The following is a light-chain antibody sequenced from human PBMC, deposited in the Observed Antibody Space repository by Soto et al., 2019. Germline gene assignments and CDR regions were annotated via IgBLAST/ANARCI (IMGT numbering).Light chain of an antibody. Sequence: EIVMTQSPATLSVSPGERVTLSCRASQSVSNNLAWYQQKPGQAPRLLIYGATATATGIPARFSGSGSGTEFTLTISSLQSEDFAVSYCQQNNDWPLTFGGGTKVEIK. CDR3: QQNNDWPLT. J-gene: IGKJ4*01. CDR2: GAT. V-gene: IGKV3-15*01. CDR1: QSVSNN.